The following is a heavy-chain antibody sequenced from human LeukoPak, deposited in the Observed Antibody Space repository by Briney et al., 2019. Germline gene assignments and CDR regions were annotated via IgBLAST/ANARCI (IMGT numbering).Heavy chain of an antibody. Sequence: GGSLRLSCAAYGFTVSSNWMSWVRQAPGKGLEWVANIKLEGSKNEHVDSVRGRFTISRDNAKNSLYLQMNSLRAEDTVVYYCARAERWLQLYFDYWGQGTLVTVT. V-gene: IGHV3-7*01. J-gene: IGHJ4*02. D-gene: IGHD5-24*01. CDR3: ARAERWLQLYFDY. CDR2: IKLEGSKN. CDR1: GFTVSSNW.